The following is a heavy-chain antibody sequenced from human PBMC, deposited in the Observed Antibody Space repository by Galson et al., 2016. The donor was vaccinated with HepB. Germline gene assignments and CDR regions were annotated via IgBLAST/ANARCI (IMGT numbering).Heavy chain of an antibody. Sequence: SLRLSCAASGFTFSSYWMHWVRQAPGKGLVWVSRIESDESSTSYADSVKGRFTISRDNAKNTLYLQMFSLRAEDTGVYYCVREAPRSYLFKYWGQGTLVTVSS. CDR2: IESDESST. CDR3: VREAPRSYLFKY. J-gene: IGHJ4*02. CDR1: GFTFSSYW. V-gene: IGHV3-74*01. D-gene: IGHD1-26*01.